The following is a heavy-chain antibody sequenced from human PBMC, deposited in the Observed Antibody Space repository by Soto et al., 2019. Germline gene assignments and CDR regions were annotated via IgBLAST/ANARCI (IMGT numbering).Heavy chain of an antibody. D-gene: IGHD3-22*01. CDR1: GFTFSNAW. Sequence: EVQLVESGGGLVKPGGSLRLSCAASGFTFSNAWMNWVRQAPGKGLEWVGRIKSKTDGGTTDYAAPVKGRFTISRDDSKNTLYLQMNSLKTEDTAVYYCTTGKLYYYDSSGYPVHLIFGGDYWGQGTLVTVSS. V-gene: IGHV3-15*07. CDR3: TTGKLYYYDSSGYPVHLIFGGDY. J-gene: IGHJ4*02. CDR2: IKSKTDGGTT.